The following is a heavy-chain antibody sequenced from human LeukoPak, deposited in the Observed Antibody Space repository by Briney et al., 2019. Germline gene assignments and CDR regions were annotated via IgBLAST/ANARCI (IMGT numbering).Heavy chain of an antibody. CDR3: ADLGYTD. J-gene: IGHJ4*02. V-gene: IGHV3-7*01. CDR2: IKNDGSDK. Sequence: QPGGSLRLSCEASGFSFSSSWMTWVRQAPGKGLEWVATIKNDGSDKYYVDSVEGRFTLSRDNAKSSLYLQMNSLRVEDTAVYYCADLGYTDGGQGTLVTVSS. D-gene: IGHD2-15*01. CDR1: GFSFSSSW.